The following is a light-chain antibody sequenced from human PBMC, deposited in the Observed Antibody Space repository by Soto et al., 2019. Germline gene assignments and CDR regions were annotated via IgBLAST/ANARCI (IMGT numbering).Light chain of an antibody. J-gene: IGKJ4*01. V-gene: IGKV1-5*03. CDR2: KAT. CDR1: ESLNGW. Sequence: DIQMTQSPSALSAFVGDRVIITCRASESLNGWLAWYQQKLGKAPKLLIRKATSLESGVPSRFIGSGFATYFTLTISNLQPDDSATYHCQHYNGYPITFGGGTKVDIK. CDR3: QHYNGYPIT.